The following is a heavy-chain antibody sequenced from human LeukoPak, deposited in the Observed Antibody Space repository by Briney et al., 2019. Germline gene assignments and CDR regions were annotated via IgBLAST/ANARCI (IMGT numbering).Heavy chain of an antibody. CDR1: GFTFGKYR. D-gene: IGHD6-13*01. J-gene: IGHJ6*02. CDR3: ARGRLDSSSWYRYYYYYGMDV. V-gene: IGHV3-7*03. CDR2: IKLDGSEK. Sequence: GGSLRLSCVASGFTFGKYRMSWVRQAPGKGLEWVANIKLDGSEKNYVDSVKGRFTISRDNTKNSLYLQMNSLRVEDTAVYYCARGRLDSSSWYRYYYYYGMDVWGQGTTVTVSS.